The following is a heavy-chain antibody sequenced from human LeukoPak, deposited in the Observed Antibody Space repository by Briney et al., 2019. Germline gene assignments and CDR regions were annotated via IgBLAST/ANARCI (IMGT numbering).Heavy chain of an antibody. J-gene: IGHJ4*02. CDR1: GYTFTGYY. D-gene: IGHD6-19*01. Sequence: ASVKVSCKASGYTFTGYYMHWVRQAPGQGLEWMGWINPNSGGTNYAQKFQGRVTITRDTSISTAYMELSRLRSDDTAVYYGARVWLVAGTSYFDYWGQGTLVTVSS. V-gene: IGHV1-2*02. CDR2: INPNSGGT. CDR3: ARVWLVAGTSYFDY.